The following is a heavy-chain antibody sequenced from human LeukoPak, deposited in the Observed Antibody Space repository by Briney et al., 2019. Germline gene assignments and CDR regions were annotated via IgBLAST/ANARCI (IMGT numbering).Heavy chain of an antibody. V-gene: IGHV4-34*01. Sequence: SETLSLTCAVYGGSFSGYYWGWIRQPPGKGLEWIGEINHSGSTNYNPSLKSRVTISVDTSKNQFSLKLSSVTAADTAVYYCARDPLIGIVDAFDIWGQGTMVTVSS. CDR1: GGSFSGYY. J-gene: IGHJ3*02. CDR2: INHSGST. D-gene: IGHD3-10*01. CDR3: ARDPLIGIVDAFDI.